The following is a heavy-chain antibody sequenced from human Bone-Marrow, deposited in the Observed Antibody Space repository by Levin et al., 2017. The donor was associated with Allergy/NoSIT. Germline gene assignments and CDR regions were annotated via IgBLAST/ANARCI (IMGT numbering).Heavy chain of an antibody. V-gene: IGHV3-49*04. CDR1: GFTFGDYA. CDR2: IRSKAYGGTT. Sequence: GESLKISCTASGFTFGDYAMSWVRQAPGKGLEWVGFIRSKAYGGTTEYAASVKGRFTISRDDSKSIAYLQMNSLKTEDTAVYYCTRSGSYSHYFDYWGQGTLVTVSS. J-gene: IGHJ4*02. D-gene: IGHD1-26*01. CDR3: TRSGSYSHYFDY.